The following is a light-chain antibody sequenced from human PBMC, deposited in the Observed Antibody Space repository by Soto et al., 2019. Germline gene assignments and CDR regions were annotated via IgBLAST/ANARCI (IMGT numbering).Light chain of an antibody. Sequence: QSVLTQPPSVSAAPGQKVTISCSGSSSNIGNNYVSWYQQLPGTAPKLLIYENNKRPSGIPDRFSGSKSGTSATLGITGLQTGDEADYYCGTWDNSLSVVVFGGGTKLTV. V-gene: IGLV1-51*02. CDR1: SSNIGNNY. CDR2: ENN. J-gene: IGLJ3*02. CDR3: GTWDNSLSVVV.